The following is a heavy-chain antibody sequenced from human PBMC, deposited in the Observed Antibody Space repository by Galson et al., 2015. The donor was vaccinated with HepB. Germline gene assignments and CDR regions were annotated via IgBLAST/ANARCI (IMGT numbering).Heavy chain of an antibody. CDR2: INQDGSEK. Sequence: SLRLSCAASGFTFSNYWMSWVRQAPGKGLEWVANINQDGSEKYYMDSVKGRFTISRDNADNSLFLQMNSLRAGDTAVYYCARGTGYDSNDAFDVWGQGTMVTVSS. CDR1: GFTFSNYW. D-gene: IGHD1-20*01. J-gene: IGHJ3*01. CDR3: ARGTGYDSNDAFDV. V-gene: IGHV3-7*03.